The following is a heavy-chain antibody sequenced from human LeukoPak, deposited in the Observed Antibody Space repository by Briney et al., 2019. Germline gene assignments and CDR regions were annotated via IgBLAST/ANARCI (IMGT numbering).Heavy chain of an antibody. CDR2: IYSGGST. V-gene: IGHV3-53*01. J-gene: IGHJ6*02. CDR3: ARVRAYCGGDCYSGYYYYGMDV. Sequence: GGSLRLSCAASGFTVSSNYMSWVRQAPGKGLEWVSVIYSGGSTYYADSVKGRFTISRDNSKNTLYLRMNSLRAEDTAVYYCARVRAYCGGDCYSGYYYYGMDVWGQGTTVTVSS. CDR1: GFTVSSNY. D-gene: IGHD2-21*02.